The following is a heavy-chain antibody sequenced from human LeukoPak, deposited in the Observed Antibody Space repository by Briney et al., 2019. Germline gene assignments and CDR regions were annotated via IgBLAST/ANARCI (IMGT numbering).Heavy chain of an antibody. CDR1: GGSSGNFY. Sequence: SETLSLTCTVSGGSSGNFYWSWIRQPPGKGLEWLGCIYHSGRPNYNHSLKRRVTISVDTSKNSVSLQLYSVSAADTAVYYCARQKESSSWSQFDSWGQGALVRVSS. J-gene: IGHJ4*02. CDR3: ARQKESSSWSQFDS. CDR2: IYHSGRP. D-gene: IGHD6-13*01. V-gene: IGHV4-59*08.